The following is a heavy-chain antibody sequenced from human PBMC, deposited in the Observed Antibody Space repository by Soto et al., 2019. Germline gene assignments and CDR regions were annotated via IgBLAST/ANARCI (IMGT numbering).Heavy chain of an antibody. CDR1: GGSFSGYY. D-gene: IGHD3-10*01. J-gene: IGHJ6*02. V-gene: IGHV4-34*01. CDR3: ARVTVRYYYGMDV. CDR2: INHSGST. Sequence: QVQLQQWGAGLLKPSETLSLTCAVYGGSFSGYYWSWIRQPPGKGLEWIGEINHSGSTNYNPSLKSRVTISVDTSKHQFSLKLSSVTAADTAVYYCARVTVRYYYGMDVWGQGTTVTVSS.